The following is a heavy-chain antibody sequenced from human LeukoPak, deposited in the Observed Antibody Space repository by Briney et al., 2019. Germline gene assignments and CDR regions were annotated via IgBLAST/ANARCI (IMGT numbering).Heavy chain of an antibody. D-gene: IGHD6-6*01. CDR2: MNPNSGDT. Sequence: ASVKVSCKASGYTFTSYDINWVRQAPGQGLEWMGWMNPNSGDTGYPQKLQGRVTMTTDTSTSTAYMELRSLRSDDTAVYYCARVRYSSSPGGLFRNNWFDPWGQGTLVTVSS. CDR3: ARVRYSSSPGGLFRNNWFDP. V-gene: IGHV1-8*01. J-gene: IGHJ5*02. CDR1: GYTFTSYD.